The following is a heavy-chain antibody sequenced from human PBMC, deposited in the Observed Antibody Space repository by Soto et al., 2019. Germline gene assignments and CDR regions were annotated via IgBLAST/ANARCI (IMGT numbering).Heavy chain of an antibody. CDR1: GYTFTSYA. J-gene: IGHJ4*02. V-gene: IGHV1-3*01. Sequence: ASVKVSCKASGYTFTSYAMHWVRQAPGQRLEWMGWINAGNGNTKYSQKFQGRVTITRDTSASTAYMELSSLRSEDTAVYYCARDLDGDYVFDYWGQGTLVTVSS. CDR2: INAGNGNT. D-gene: IGHD4-17*01. CDR3: ARDLDGDYVFDY.